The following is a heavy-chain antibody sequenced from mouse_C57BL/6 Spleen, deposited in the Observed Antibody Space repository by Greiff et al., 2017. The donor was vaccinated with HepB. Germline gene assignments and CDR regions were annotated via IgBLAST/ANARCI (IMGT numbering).Heavy chain of an antibody. CDR3: ARVYYDYDWWFAY. D-gene: IGHD2-4*01. CDR1: GFTFSDYG. V-gene: IGHV5-17*01. CDR2: ISSGSSTI. Sequence: EVKLMESGGGLVKPGGSLKLSCAASGFTFSDYGMHWVRQAPEKGLEWVAYISSGSSTIYYADTVKGRFTISRDNAKNTLFLQMTSLRSEDTAMYYCARVYYDYDWWFAYWGQGTLVTVSA. J-gene: IGHJ3*01.